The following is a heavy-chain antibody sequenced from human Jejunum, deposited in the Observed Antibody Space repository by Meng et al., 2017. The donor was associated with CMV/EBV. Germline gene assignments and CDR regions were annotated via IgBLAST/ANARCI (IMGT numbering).Heavy chain of an antibody. V-gene: IGHV1-69*12. Sequence: HVQLLQSGAEVKSPAAPVRLSRKSSGGVFNNYALTWVRQAPGQGLEWMGGIIAVLTTPNYAPKFQGRLTITADASTGTTYMELSSLTSEDTAVYFCARGFTNGWQPFDFWGQGTLVTVSS. D-gene: IGHD2-8*01. CDR1: GGVFNNYA. J-gene: IGHJ4*02. CDR3: ARGFTNGWQPFDF. CDR2: IIAVLTTP.